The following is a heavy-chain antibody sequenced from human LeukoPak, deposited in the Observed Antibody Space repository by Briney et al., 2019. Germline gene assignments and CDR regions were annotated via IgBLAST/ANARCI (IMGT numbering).Heavy chain of an antibody. V-gene: IGHV1-24*01. J-gene: IGHJ4*02. CDR1: GYTLTELS. D-gene: IGHD3-22*01. CDR2: FDPEDSET. CDR3: ATEGDSSGYPITYFDY. Sequence: ASVKVSCKVSGYTLTELSMHWVRQAPGKGLEWMGGFDPEDSETIYAQKFQGRVTMTEDTSTDTAYMELSSLRSEDTAVYYCATEGDSSGYPITYFDYWGQGTLVTVSS.